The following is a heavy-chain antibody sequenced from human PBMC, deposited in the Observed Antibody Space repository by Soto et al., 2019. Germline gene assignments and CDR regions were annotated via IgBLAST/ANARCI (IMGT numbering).Heavy chain of an antibody. CDR1: GFAVSSYS. J-gene: IGHJ6*02. V-gene: IGHV3-21*01. Sequence: GGSLRLSCAGSGFAVSSYSMNLVRQAPGKGLEWVSSISSSSSYIYYADSVKGRFTISRDNAKNSLYLQMNSLRAEDTAVYCCASFTGGIAAAGTTYSYYGMDVWGHGTRVTVSS. CDR3: ASFTGGIAAAGTTYSYYGMDV. CDR2: ISSSSSYI. D-gene: IGHD6-13*01.